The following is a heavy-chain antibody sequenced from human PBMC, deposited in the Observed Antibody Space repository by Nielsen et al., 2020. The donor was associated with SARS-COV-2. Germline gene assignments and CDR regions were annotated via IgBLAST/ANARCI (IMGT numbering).Heavy chain of an antibody. V-gene: IGHV3-23*01. D-gene: IGHD3-22*01. Sequence: VRQMPGKGLEWVSAISGSGGSTYYADSVKGRFTISRDNSKNTLYLQMNSLRAEDTAVYYCAKDQSPYYYDSSGYYSGFDYWGQGTLVTVSS. CDR2: ISGSGGST. J-gene: IGHJ4*02. CDR3: AKDQSPYYYDSSGYYSGFDY.